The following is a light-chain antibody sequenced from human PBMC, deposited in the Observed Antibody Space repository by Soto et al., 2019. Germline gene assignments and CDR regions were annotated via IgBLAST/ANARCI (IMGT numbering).Light chain of an antibody. CDR3: QQYGSSPPYT. CDR2: GAS. V-gene: IGKV3-20*01. Sequence: EIVLTQSPGTLSLSPGERATLSCRASQSVSSSYLAWYQQKPGQAPRLLIHGASSRATGIADRFSGSGSGTDFTLTISRLEPEDFAVYYCQQYGSSPPYTFGQGTKLEI. CDR1: QSVSSSY. J-gene: IGKJ2*01.